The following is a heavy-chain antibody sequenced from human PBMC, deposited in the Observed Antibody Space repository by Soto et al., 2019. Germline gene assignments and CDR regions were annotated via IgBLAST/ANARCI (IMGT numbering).Heavy chain of an antibody. J-gene: IGHJ5*02. CDR1: GGSFSGYF. V-gene: IGHV4-34*01. CDR3: APSVNYYDSSSP. CDR2: INHSGDT. D-gene: IGHD3-22*01. Sequence: SETLSLTCAVYGGSFSGYFWSWIRQPPGKGLEWIGEINHSGDTNYNPSLKSRVTTSVETSKSQFSLKLSSVTAADTAVYYCAPSVNYYDSSSPWGQGTLVTVSS.